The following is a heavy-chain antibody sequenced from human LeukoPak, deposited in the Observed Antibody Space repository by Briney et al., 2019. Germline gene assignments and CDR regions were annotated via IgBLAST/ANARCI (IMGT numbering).Heavy chain of an antibody. CDR3: TTVRGYTSGWPFDY. CDR2: IKSKTDDETT. Sequence: PGGSLRLSCAASGFTFSSYAMHWVRQAPGKGLGWVGRIKSKTDDETTDYAAPVKGRFTISRDDSKNTLYLQMNSLKTEDTAVYYCTTVRGYTSGWPFDYWGQGILVTVSS. J-gene: IGHJ4*02. D-gene: IGHD6-19*01. CDR1: GFTFSSYA. V-gene: IGHV3-15*01.